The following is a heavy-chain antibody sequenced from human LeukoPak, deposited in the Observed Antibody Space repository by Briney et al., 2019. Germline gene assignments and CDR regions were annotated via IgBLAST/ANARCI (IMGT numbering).Heavy chain of an antibody. Sequence: PSETLSLTCAVSGYSISSGYYWGWIRQPPGKGLDWIGSIYHSGSTYYNPSLKSRVTISVDTSKNQFSLKLSSVTAADTAVYYCARGGHYDFWSGYWDYWGQGTLVTVSS. J-gene: IGHJ4*02. V-gene: IGHV4-38-2*01. CDR1: GYSISSGYY. CDR2: IYHSGST. D-gene: IGHD3-3*01. CDR3: ARGGHYDFWSGYWDY.